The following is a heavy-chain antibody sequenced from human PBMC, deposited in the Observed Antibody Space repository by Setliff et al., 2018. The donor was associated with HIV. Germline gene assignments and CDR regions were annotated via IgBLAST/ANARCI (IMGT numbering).Heavy chain of an antibody. CDR2: IDHSGGT. V-gene: IGHV4-34*01. Sequence: SETLSLTCAVYGGSFSGYYWSWIRQTPGKGLERIGEIDHSGGTKYNPSLKSRVTISLDTSKNQFSLKLSSVTAADTAVYYCARTRAKYYDILTPAYYIDYWGHGTLVTVSS. CDR1: GGSFSGYY. D-gene: IGHD3-9*01. CDR3: ARTRAKYYDILTPAYYIDY. J-gene: IGHJ4*01.